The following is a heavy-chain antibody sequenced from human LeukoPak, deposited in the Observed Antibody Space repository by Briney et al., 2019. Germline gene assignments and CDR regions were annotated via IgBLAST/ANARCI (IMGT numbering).Heavy chain of an antibody. CDR3: ARDMVPAAIDVVRFDP. D-gene: IGHD2-2*02. CDR2: IIPILGIA. Sequence: ASVKVSCKASGGTFSSYTISWVRQAPGQGLEWMGRIIPILGIANYTQKFQGRVKITADKSTSTAYMELSSLRSEDTAVYYCARDMVPAAIDVVRFDPWGQGTLVTVSS. J-gene: IGHJ5*02. V-gene: IGHV1-69*04. CDR1: GGTFSSYT.